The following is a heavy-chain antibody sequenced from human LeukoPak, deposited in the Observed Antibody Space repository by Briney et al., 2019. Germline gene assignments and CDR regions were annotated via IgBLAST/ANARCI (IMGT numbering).Heavy chain of an antibody. V-gene: IGHV1-2*02. Sequence: EASVKVSCKASGYTFTGYYMHWVRQAPGQGLEWMGWINPNSGGTNYAQKFQGRVTMTRDTSISTAYMELSRLRSDDTAVYYCARAAGPIVPYWYFDLWGRGTLVTVSS. CDR2: INPNSGGT. D-gene: IGHD1-26*01. CDR1: GYTFTGYY. CDR3: ARAAGPIVPYWYFDL. J-gene: IGHJ2*01.